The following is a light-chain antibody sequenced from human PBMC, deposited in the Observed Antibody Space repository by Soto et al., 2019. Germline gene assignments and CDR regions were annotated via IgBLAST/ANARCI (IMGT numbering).Light chain of an antibody. V-gene: IGKV3-20*01. CDR2: GAS. Sequence: EIVMTQSPATLSVSPGERATLSCRASQSVSSRSLAWYHQKPGQAPRLLIYGASSRATGIPDRFSGSGSGTDFTLTISGLEPEDFAVYYCQQYGSSPPITFGQGTRLEIK. CDR3: QQYGSSPPIT. J-gene: IGKJ5*01. CDR1: QSVSSRS.